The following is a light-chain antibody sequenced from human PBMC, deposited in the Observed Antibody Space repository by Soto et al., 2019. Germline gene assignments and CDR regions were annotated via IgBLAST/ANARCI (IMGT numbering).Light chain of an antibody. Sequence: IQMTQSPSSLSASVGDRVTITCRASQGVDSDLSWYQQKPGKAPKLLIYAASSLHSGVPTRFRGSGSGTHFTRTISSLQPEDVATYYCQQSYSTLVLTFGGGTKVELK. J-gene: IGKJ4*01. CDR2: AAS. V-gene: IGKV1-39*01. CDR3: QQSYSTLVLT. CDR1: QGVDSD.